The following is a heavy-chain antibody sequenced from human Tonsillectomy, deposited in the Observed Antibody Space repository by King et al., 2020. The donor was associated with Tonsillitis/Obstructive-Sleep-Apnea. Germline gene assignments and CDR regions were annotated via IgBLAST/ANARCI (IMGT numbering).Heavy chain of an antibody. Sequence: VQLVESGGGVVQPGRSLRLSCAAAGFTFSSYCMHWVRQAPGTGLEWVAVILYEGSNKYYADSVKGRFTISRANSQNTLYLQMISLRAEDTAVYYCARVIAAAGTKYYYYYYYMDVWGKGTTVTVSS. D-gene: IGHD6-13*01. CDR1: GFTFSSYC. CDR2: ILYEGSNK. CDR3: ARVIAAAGTKYYYYYYYMDV. V-gene: IGHV3-33*01. J-gene: IGHJ6*03.